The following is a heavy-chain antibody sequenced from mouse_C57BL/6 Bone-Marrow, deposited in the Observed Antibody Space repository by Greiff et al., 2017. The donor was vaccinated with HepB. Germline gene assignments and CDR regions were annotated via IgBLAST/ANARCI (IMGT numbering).Heavy chain of an antibody. Sequence: QVQLQQSGAELARPGASVKLSCKASGYTFTSYGISWVKQRTGQGLEWIGEIYPRSGNTYYNEKFKGKGTFTSDKSSSTAYMELRSLTSEDSAVYCGAKSMIRRAMDYWGQGTSVTVSS. CDR2: IYPRSGNT. CDR3: AKSMIRRAMDY. V-gene: IGHV1-81*01. D-gene: IGHD2-4*01. J-gene: IGHJ4*01. CDR1: GYTFTSYG.